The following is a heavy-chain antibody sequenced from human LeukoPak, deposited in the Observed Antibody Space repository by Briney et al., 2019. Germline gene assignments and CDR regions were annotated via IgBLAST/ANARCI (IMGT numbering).Heavy chain of an antibody. CDR2: ISYDGSNK. J-gene: IGHJ4*02. V-gene: IGHV3-30*03. Sequence: GGSLRLSCAASGFTFSSYGMHWVRQAPGKGLEWVAVISYDGSNKYYADSVKGRFTISRDNSKNTLYLQMNSLRAEDTAVYYCARALGYYDILTAHRGEFDYWGQGTLVTVSS. D-gene: IGHD3-9*01. CDR1: GFTFSSYG. CDR3: ARALGYYDILTAHRGEFDY.